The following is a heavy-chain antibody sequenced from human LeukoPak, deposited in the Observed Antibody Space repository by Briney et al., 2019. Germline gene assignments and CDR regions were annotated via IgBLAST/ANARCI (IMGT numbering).Heavy chain of an antibody. CDR3: ARLSPAGGGVTYFDY. D-gene: IGHD3-16*01. CDR2: MHTSGNS. J-gene: IGHJ4*02. CDR1: GGSMSGHY. Sequence: SETLSLTCSVSGGSMSGHYWSWIRQPAEKGLEFIGRMHTSGNSDYDPSLKSRVTMSVDTSKNQFSLKLTSMTAADTAVYYCARLSPAGGGVTYFDYWGQGTLVTVSS. V-gene: IGHV4-4*07.